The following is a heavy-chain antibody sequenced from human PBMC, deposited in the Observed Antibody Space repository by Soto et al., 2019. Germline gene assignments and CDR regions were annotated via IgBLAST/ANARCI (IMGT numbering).Heavy chain of an antibody. V-gene: IGHV3-21*01. CDR3: ARDKRDIVPDSGYWFDP. CDR1: GFTFSNYA. CDR2: ISSSSSYI. Sequence: GGSLRLSCAASGFTFSNYAMSWVRQAPGKGLEWVSSISSSSSYIYYADSVKGRFTISRDNAKNSLYLQMNSLRAEDTAVYYCARDKRDIVPDSGYWFDPWGQGTLVTVSS. J-gene: IGHJ5*02. D-gene: IGHD2-15*01.